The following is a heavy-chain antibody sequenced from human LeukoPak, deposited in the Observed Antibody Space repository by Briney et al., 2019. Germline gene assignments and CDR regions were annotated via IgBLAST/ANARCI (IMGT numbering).Heavy chain of an antibody. Sequence: SETLSLTCTVSGGSISSYYWSWIRQPAGKGLEWIGRIYTSGSTNYNPSLKSRVTMSVDTSKNQFSLKLSSVTAADTAVYYCARGLIAAAGTTYYFGYWGQGTLVTVSS. CDR2: IYTSGST. J-gene: IGHJ4*02. D-gene: IGHD6-13*01. CDR1: GGSISSYY. V-gene: IGHV4-4*07. CDR3: ARGLIAAAGTTYYFGY.